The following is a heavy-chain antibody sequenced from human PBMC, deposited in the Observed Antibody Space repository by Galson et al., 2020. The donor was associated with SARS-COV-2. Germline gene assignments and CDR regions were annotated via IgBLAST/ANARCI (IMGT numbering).Heavy chain of an antibody. CDR2: ISLDGVNN. J-gene: IGHJ1*01. V-gene: IGHV3-30*03. Sequence: GGSLRLSFAASGFAFSTYAMHWVRQTPGKGREWVAVISLDGVNNNYADFVKGRFTIPRDNPRNTLFLQLKSLRAEDTAVYYCESDGPTAEYFQRWGQGTLVTVSS. CDR3: ESDGPTAEYFQR. CDR1: GFAFSTYA.